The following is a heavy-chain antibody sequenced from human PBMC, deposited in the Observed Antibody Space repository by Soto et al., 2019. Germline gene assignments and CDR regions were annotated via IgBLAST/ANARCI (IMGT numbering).Heavy chain of an antibody. V-gene: IGHV3-9*01. D-gene: IGHD6-19*01. J-gene: IGHJ4*02. Sequence: EVQLVESGGGLVQPGRSLRLSCAASGFTFDDYAMHWVRQAPGKGLEWVSGISRNSGSIGYADSVKGRFTISRDNAKNSLYLQMNSLRAEDTALYYCAKALSSGSTDFDYWGQGTLVTVSS. CDR1: GFTFDDYA. CDR3: AKALSSGSTDFDY. CDR2: ISRNSGSI.